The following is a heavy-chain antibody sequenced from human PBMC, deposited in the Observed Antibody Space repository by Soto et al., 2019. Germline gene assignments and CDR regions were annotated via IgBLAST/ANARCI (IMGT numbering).Heavy chain of an antibody. CDR3: ARETYGDYVGYFDP. V-gene: IGHV3-33*01. CDR2: IWYHGTTK. J-gene: IGHJ5*02. D-gene: IGHD4-17*01. Sequence: GGSLRLSCEVSGFSLSRYGMHWVRQAPGKGLEWVAVIWYHGTTKNYADSVKGRFTISRDISKNTVYLQMDSLEVEDTAVYYCARETYGDYVGYFDPWGQGIQVTVSS. CDR1: GFSLSRYG.